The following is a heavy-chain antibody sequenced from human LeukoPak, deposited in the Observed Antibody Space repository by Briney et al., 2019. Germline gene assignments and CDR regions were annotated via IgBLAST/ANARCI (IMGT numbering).Heavy chain of an antibody. CDR2: IYSGGTT. CDR1: GFTVSSNY. Sequence: PGGSLRLSCAASGFTVSSNYMSWVRQAPGKGLEWVSVIYSGGTTYYADSVKGRFTISRDNSKNTLYLQMHSLRAEDTAVYYCAELGITMIGGVWGKGTTVTISS. J-gene: IGHJ6*04. V-gene: IGHV3-53*01. CDR3: AELGITMIGGV. D-gene: IGHD3-10*02.